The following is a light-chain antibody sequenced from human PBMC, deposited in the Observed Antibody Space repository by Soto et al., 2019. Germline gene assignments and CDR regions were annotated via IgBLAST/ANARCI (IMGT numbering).Light chain of an antibody. Sequence: QSVLTQPASVSGSPGQSITISCTGTSSDVGGYNYVSWYQQHPDKAPKLMIYDVSKRPSGVPDRFSGSKSGNTASLTISGLQDEDEAEYYCCSYAGSYTLVFGGGTKLTVL. V-gene: IGLV2-11*01. J-gene: IGLJ2*01. CDR1: SSDVGGYNY. CDR3: CSYAGSYTLV. CDR2: DVS.